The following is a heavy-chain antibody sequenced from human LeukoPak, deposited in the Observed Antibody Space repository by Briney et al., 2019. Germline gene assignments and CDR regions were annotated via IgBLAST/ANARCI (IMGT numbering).Heavy chain of an antibody. V-gene: IGHV1-18*01. CDR1: GYIFTSYG. Sequence: ASVKLSCKTSGYIFTSYGTSWVRQAPGQGLEWMGWISSQYGNTNYAQKLKGRVTLTTDSSTSTAYMELRSLRSDDTAVYYCARGELGGDDYVWGTPVTDYWGQGTLVTVSS. CDR2: ISSQYGNT. D-gene: IGHD3-16*01. J-gene: IGHJ4*02. CDR3: ARGELGGDDYVWGTPVTDY.